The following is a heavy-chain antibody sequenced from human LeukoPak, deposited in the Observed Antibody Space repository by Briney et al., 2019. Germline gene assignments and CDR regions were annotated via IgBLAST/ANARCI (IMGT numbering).Heavy chain of an antibody. V-gene: IGHV1-2*02. D-gene: IGHD4-17*01. CDR3: ARTLTTATWDY. Sequence: ASVKVSCKASGYTLTEYYLNWVRQAPGQRLEWMGWISPYSGATHYAQIFQGRVTMTRDTSISTAYMEVSSLRSDDSAVYFCARTLTTATWDYWGQGTLVTVSS. CDR2: ISPYSGAT. J-gene: IGHJ4*02. CDR1: GYTLTEYY.